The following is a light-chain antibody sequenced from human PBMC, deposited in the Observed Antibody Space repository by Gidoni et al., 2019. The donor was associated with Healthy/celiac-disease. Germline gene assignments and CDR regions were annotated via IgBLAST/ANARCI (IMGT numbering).Light chain of an antibody. CDR1: QSVSSSY. Sequence: EIVLPQSPGTLSLSPGERATLSCRASQSVSSSYLAWYQQKPGQPPRLLIYGASSRATGIPDRFSGSGSGTDFTLTISRLEPEDFAVYYCQQYGSSPELTFGGGTKVEIK. V-gene: IGKV3-20*01. J-gene: IGKJ4*01. CDR2: GAS. CDR3: QQYGSSPELT.